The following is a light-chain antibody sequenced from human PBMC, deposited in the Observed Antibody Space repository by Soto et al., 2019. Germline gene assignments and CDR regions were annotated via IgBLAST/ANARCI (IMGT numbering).Light chain of an antibody. Sequence: DIVMTQSPATLSVSPGERATLSCRASQSISSNLAWYQQKPGQAPRLLIYGASTSASGIPARFSDSGSGTEFTLTISSMQSEDFAVYYYQQYKNWPPITFGQGTRLEIK. CDR2: GAS. J-gene: IGKJ5*01. CDR1: QSISSN. V-gene: IGKV3-15*01. CDR3: QQYKNWPPIT.